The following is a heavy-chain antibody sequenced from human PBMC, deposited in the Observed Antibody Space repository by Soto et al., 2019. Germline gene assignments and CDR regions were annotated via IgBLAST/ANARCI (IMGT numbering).Heavy chain of an antibody. CDR1: GFTFSSYA. CDR3: SKDSRSVVVSAARVYGMDV. Sequence: GGSLRLSCAGSGFTFSSYALTWVRQSPGKGLERVTILSYNGGHTYHADSVKGRFIIARDNTMNTLYLLMRRQISEDTAVYYCSKDSRSVVVSAARVYGMDVWGQGTTVTVSS. J-gene: IGHJ6*02. V-gene: IGHV3-23*01. D-gene: IGHD2-15*01. CDR2: LSYNGGHT.